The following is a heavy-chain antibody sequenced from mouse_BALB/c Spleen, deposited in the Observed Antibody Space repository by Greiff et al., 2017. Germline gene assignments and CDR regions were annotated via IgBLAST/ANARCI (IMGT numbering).Heavy chain of an antibody. D-gene: IGHD2-4*01. Sequence: QVQLQQSGPELVKPGASVRISCKASGYTFTSYYIHWVKQRPGQGLEWIGWIYPGNVNTKYNEKFEGKATLTADKSSSTAYMQLSSLTSEDSAVYFCARWDYDYWGQGTTLTVSS. CDR2: IYPGNVNT. CDR1: GYTFTSYY. V-gene: IGHV1S56*01. J-gene: IGHJ2*01. CDR3: ARWDYDY.